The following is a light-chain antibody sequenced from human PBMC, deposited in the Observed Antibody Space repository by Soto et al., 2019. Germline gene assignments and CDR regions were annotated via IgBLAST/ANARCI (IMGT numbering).Light chain of an antibody. V-gene: IGKV1-5*03. CDR1: QIITSR. J-gene: IGKJ1*01. CDR2: EAS. Sequence: DIHITHSPSTLSSSVGYRFSITCLASQIITSRLAWYQEKPGKAPRLLIYEASSLESGVPSRFSGSGSGTEFTLSINNLQPEDFATYYCQQYNTDSRLWTFGQGTKVDIK. CDR3: QQYNTDSRLWT.